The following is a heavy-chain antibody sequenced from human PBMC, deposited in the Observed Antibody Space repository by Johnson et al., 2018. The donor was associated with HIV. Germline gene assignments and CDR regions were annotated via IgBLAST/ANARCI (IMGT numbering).Heavy chain of an antibody. CDR3: ARIRVAVITEVGAFDM. CDR2: ISYDGSNK. D-gene: IGHD3-22*01. Sequence: QVQLVESGGGVVQPGKSLTLSCVASGLSFSNFGIHWVRQAPGKGPEWVAVISYDGSNKYYANSVKGRFTISRDNSKNTLYLQMNSLRAEDTAVYLCARIRVAVITEVGAFDMWGQGTMVTVSS. J-gene: IGHJ3*02. V-gene: IGHV3-30*03. CDR1: GLSFSNFG.